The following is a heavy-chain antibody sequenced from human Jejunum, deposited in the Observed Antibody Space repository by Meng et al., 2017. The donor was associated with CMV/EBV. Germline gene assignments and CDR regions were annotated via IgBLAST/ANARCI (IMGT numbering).Heavy chain of an antibody. V-gene: IGHV1-18*01. CDR3: VRHMLVTSGVMTAFDY. D-gene: IGHD3-16*01. CDR2: ISPYNGNT. Sequence: STFPRFGISWVRQAPGQGLEWMGWISPYNGNTNYAQKLQGRVTMTTDTSTSTAYMELRSLRSDDTAVYYCVRHMLVTSGVMTAFDYWGQGTLVTVSS. J-gene: IGHJ4*02. CDR1: STFPRFG.